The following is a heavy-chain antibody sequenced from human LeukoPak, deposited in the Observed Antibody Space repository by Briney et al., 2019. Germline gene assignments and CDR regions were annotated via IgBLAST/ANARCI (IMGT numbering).Heavy chain of an antibody. CDR3: ARGGLHGSGTYDAFDI. CDR1: GYTFTDYY. Sequence: GASVKVSCKASGYTFTDYYLYWVRQAPGQGLEWMGWINPNSDTGYVSKSRGRVTMTRDTSITTAHMEMSSLSSDDTAVYYCARGGLHGSGTYDAFDIWGLGTMVTVSS. J-gene: IGHJ3*02. D-gene: IGHD3-10*01. V-gene: IGHV1-2*02. CDR2: INPNSDT.